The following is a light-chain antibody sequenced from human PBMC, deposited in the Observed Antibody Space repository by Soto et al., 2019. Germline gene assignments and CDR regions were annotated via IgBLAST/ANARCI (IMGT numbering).Light chain of an antibody. V-gene: IGKV3-20*01. J-gene: IGKJ4*01. Sequence: EILLTQSPGTLSLSPGERATLSCRASQSLSSDFLAWYQLKVGQSPRLLLYGTSRRATGIPDRFSGSGSGTDFTLTISSLQPEDFATYYCQQSYSTPLTFGGGTKVEIK. CDR1: QSLSSDF. CDR3: QQSYSTPLT. CDR2: GTS.